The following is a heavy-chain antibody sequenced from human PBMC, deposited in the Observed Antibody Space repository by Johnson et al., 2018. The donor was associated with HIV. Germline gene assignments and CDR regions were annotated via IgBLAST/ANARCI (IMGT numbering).Heavy chain of an antibody. CDR2: ISYDGSTK. CDR3: AREWRVPDAFDI. CDR1: GFTFSSYG. V-gene: IGHV3-30*03. J-gene: IGHJ3*02. D-gene: IGHD3-3*01. Sequence: QVQLVESGGGVVQPGRSLRLSCAASGFTFSSYGMHWVRQAPGKGLEWVAVISYDGSTKYYADSVKGRFTISRDNSKNTLYLQMHGLKDEDTAIYDGAREWRVPDAFDIWCQWTMFTVSS.